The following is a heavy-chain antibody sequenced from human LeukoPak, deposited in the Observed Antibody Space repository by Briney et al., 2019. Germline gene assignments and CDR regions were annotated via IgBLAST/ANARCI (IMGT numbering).Heavy chain of an antibody. CDR3: AKGPRFSSSWYYFDY. J-gene: IGHJ4*02. CDR2: IIPIFGTA. Sequence: SVKVSCKASGGTFSSYAISWVRQAPGQGLEWMGRIIPIFGTANYAQKFQGRVTITTDESTSTAYMELSSLRSEDTAVYYCAKGPRFSSSWYYFDYWGQGTLVTVSS. V-gene: IGHV1-69*05. D-gene: IGHD6-13*01. CDR1: GGTFSSYA.